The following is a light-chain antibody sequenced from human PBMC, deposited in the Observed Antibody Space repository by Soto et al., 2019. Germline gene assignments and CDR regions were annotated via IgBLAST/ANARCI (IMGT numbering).Light chain of an antibody. V-gene: IGLV2-18*02. CDR1: SSDIGSYNR. CDR3: SSYTNSISVA. Sequence: QCALTQPPSVSGSPGQSVTISCTGTSSDIGSYNRVSWYQQPPGTAPKLMIYEVSNRPSGVPDRFSGSKSGNTASLTISGLQAEDEADYYCSSYTNSISVAFGGGTKLTVL. J-gene: IGLJ2*01. CDR2: EVS.